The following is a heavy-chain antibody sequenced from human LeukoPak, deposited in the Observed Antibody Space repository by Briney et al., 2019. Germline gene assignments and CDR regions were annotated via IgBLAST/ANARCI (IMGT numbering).Heavy chain of an antibody. V-gene: IGHV1-2*02. CDR3: ARVRFRYSSGSLPLY. CDR2: INPNSGGT. J-gene: IGHJ4*02. Sequence: ASVKVSCKASGYTFTGYYMHWVRQAPGQGLEWMGWINPNSGGTNYAQKFQGRVTMTRDTSISTAYMELSRLRSDDTAVYYCARVRFRYSSGSLPLYWGQGTLVTVSS. CDR1: GYTFTGYY. D-gene: IGHD6-19*01.